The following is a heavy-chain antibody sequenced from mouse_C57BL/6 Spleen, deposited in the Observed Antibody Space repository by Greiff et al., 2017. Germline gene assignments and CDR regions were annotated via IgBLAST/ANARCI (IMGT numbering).Heavy chain of an antibody. Sequence: VQLQQPGAELVKPGASVKMSCKASGYTFTSYWITWVKQRPGQGLEWIGDIYPGSGSTNYNEKFKSKATLTVDTSSSTAYMQLSSLTSEDSAVYYCARGPPAPLYSSYAMDYWGQGTSVTVSS. V-gene: IGHV1-55*01. CDR2: IYPGSGST. J-gene: IGHJ4*01. D-gene: IGHD2-5*01. CDR3: ARGPPAPLYSSYAMDY. CDR1: GYTFTSYW.